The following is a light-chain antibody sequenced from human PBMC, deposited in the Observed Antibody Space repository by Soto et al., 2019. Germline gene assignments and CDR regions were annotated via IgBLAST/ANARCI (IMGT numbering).Light chain of an antibody. CDR1: QGITNY. Sequence: DIQLTQSPSFLSASIRDRVTITCRASQGITNYLAWYQQKPGKAPKLLIYAASTLQSGVPSRFSGSGSGTEFTPTTTSLQPEDFATYSGKQLKGYPRTFGRGTKLEI. CDR2: AAS. V-gene: IGKV1-9*01. J-gene: IGKJ2*01. CDR3: KQLKGYPRT.